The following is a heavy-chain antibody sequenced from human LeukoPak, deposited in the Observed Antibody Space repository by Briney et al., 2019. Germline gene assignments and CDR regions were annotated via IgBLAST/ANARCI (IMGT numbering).Heavy chain of an antibody. CDR2: IYSGGST. Sequence: TGGSLRLSCAASGFTVSSNYMSWVRQAPGKGLEWVSVIYSGGSTYYADSVKGRFTISRDNSKNTLYLQMNSLRAEDTAVYYCASLHLLRYYYGSGSYSPMDVWGKGTTVTISS. J-gene: IGHJ6*04. V-gene: IGHV3-66*01. CDR1: GFTVSSNY. CDR3: ASLHLLRYYYGSGSYSPMDV. D-gene: IGHD3-10*01.